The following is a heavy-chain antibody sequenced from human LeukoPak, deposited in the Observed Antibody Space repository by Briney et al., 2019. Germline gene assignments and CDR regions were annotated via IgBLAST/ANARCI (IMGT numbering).Heavy chain of an antibody. CDR3: ARQDSSGPEDY. D-gene: IGHD3-22*01. J-gene: IGHJ4*02. Sequence: GGSLRLSCAASGFTFRNFWMTWVRQAPGKGLEWVANIEQDGSEKYYVDSVKGRFTISRDNAKNPLFLQMNSLRAEDTAVYYCARQDSSGPEDYWGQGTLVTVSS. V-gene: IGHV3-7*01. CDR2: IEQDGSEK. CDR1: GFTFRNFW.